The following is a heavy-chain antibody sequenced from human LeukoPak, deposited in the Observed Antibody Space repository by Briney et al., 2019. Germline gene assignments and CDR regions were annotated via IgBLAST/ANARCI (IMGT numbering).Heavy chain of an antibody. V-gene: IGHV4-39*07. D-gene: IGHD3-22*01. J-gene: IGHJ4*02. Sequence: SETLSLTCTVSGGSISSSSYYWGWIRQPPGKGLEWIGSIYYSGSTYYNPSLKSRVTISVDTSKNQFSLKLSSVTAADTAVYYCARLRGYYESSGLYYFDYWGQGTLVTVSS. CDR3: ARLRGYYESSGLYYFDY. CDR1: GGSISSSSYY. CDR2: IYYSGST.